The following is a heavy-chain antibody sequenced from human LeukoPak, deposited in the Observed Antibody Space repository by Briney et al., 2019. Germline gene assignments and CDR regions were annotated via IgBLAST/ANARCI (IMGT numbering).Heavy chain of an antibody. V-gene: IGHV3-23*01. J-gene: IGHJ4*02. CDR3: AKVAYDFVWGTYRPPFDY. D-gene: IGHD3-16*02. Sequence: GGSLRHSCAASGFTYSTYAMTWVRQAPGKGLEWVSSISGTGSSTYYADSVKGRFTISRDNSKSTLYLQMSSLRAEDTAVYYCAKVAYDFVWGTYRPPFDYWGQGTLVTVSS. CDR2: ISGTGSST. CDR1: GFTYSTYA.